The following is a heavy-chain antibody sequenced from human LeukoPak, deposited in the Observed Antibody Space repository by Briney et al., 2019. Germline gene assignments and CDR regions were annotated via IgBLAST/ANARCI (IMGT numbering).Heavy chain of an antibody. J-gene: IGHJ4*02. CDR3: ARGGYDTSGYARYYFDY. V-gene: IGHV3-66*01. CDR1: GFTVSTNY. D-gene: IGHD3-22*01. CDR2: IHSGGST. Sequence: GGSLRLSCAASGFTVSTNYMTWVRQAPGKGLEWVSVIHSGGSTYYADSVKGRFTISRDNSKNTVYLQMNSLRAEDRAVYYCARGGYDTSGYARYYFDYWGQGTLVTVSS.